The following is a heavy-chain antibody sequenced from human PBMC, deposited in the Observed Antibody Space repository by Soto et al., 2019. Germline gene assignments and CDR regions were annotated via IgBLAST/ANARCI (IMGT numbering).Heavy chain of an antibody. CDR1: GFIVSDTY. Sequence: GGSLRLSCTASGFIVSDTYVNWDRQAPGKGLEWVSVISNRGDTHYADSVRGRFSLSRDISDNTLHLQMDNLRVEGTAVYYCAREPRYCRGGSCSITGDAYDIWGQGTMVTVSS. CDR2: ISNRGDT. V-gene: IGHV3-66*01. D-gene: IGHD2-15*01. J-gene: IGHJ3*02. CDR3: AREPRYCRGGSCSITGDAYDI.